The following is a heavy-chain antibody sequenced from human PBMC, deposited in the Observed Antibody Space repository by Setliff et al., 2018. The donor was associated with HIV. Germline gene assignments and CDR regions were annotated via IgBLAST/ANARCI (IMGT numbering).Heavy chain of an antibody. D-gene: IGHD5-18*01. V-gene: IGHV1-2*02. CDR2: ISPNNGDT. CDR3: AREIYSYGSNWYFDL. J-gene: IGHJ2*01. Sequence: ASVKVSCKASGYSFPDFFIHWVRQAPGQGLEWMGWISPNNGDTTIPQRFQGRVTMTSDTSINTAYMELSSLRSDDTAVYYCAREIYSYGSNWYFDLWGRGTLVTVS. CDR1: GYSFPDFF.